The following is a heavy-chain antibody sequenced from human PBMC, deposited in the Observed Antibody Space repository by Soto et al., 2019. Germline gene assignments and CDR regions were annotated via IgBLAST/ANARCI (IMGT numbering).Heavy chain of an antibody. D-gene: IGHD5-12*01. Sequence: QITLKESGPTLVKPTQTLTLTCTFSGFSLSTSGVGVSWIRQPPGKALEWLALIYWDDEKRYSPSLKSRLTITKDTAKNQVVLTMTNMDPVDTATYYCAHVYGGYDNFDYWGQGTLVTVSS. V-gene: IGHV2-5*02. CDR3: AHVYGGYDNFDY. J-gene: IGHJ4*02. CDR1: GFSLSTSGVG. CDR2: IYWDDEK.